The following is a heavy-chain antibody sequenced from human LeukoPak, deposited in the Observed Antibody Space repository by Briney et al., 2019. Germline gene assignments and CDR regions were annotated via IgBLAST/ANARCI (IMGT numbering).Heavy chain of an antibody. Sequence: PSETLSLTCTVSGGPMSSSTYYWGWIRQPPGKGLEWIGYIYYSGSTNYNPSLKSRVTISVDTSKNQFSLKLSSVTAADTAVYYCARVFSDGYNWAYFDYWGQGTLVTVSS. J-gene: IGHJ4*02. D-gene: IGHD5-24*01. CDR3: ARVFSDGYNWAYFDY. CDR1: GGPMSSSTYY. CDR2: IYYSGST. V-gene: IGHV4-61*05.